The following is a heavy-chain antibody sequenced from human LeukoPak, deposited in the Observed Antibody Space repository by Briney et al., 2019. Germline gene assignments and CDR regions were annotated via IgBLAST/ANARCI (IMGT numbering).Heavy chain of an antibody. CDR2: ISSSGSTI. CDR3: ARDLVGAFDY. CDR1: GFTVSGTH. V-gene: IGHV3-11*04. Sequence: GGSLRLSCAASGFTVSGTHMSWVRQAPGKGLEWVSYISSSGSTIYYADSVKGRFTISRDNAKNSLYLQMNSLRAEDTAVYYCARDLVGAFDYWGQGTLVTVSS. D-gene: IGHD1-26*01. J-gene: IGHJ4*02.